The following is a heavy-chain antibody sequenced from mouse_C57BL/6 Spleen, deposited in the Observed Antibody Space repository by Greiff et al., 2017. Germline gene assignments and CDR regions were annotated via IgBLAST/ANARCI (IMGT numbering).Heavy chain of an antibody. D-gene: IGHD2-2*01. CDR1: GYAISSSW. V-gene: IGHV1-82*01. J-gene: IGHJ3*01. CDR3: ARGGGYVQFAY. CDR2: IYPGDGDT. Sequence: VQLQQSGPELVKPGASVKISCKASGYAISSSWMNWVKQRPGKGLEWIGRIYPGDGDTNYNGKFKGKATLTADKSSSTAYMLISRLTSEDSAVYFCARGGGYVQFAYWGQGTLVTVSA.